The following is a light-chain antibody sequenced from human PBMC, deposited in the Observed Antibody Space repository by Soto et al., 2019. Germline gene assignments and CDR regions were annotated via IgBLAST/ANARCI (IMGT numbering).Light chain of an antibody. CDR1: SSDIGTYNL. J-gene: IGLJ1*01. V-gene: IGLV2-23*02. CDR3: CSYAGSSTLDV. CDR2: EVN. Sequence: QSALTQPASVSGSPGQSITISCTGTSSDIGTYNLVSWYRQHPRKAPKLMIYEVNKRPSGVSDRFSGSKSGNTASLTISGLQAEDEADYYCCSYAGSSTLDVFGTGTKLTVL.